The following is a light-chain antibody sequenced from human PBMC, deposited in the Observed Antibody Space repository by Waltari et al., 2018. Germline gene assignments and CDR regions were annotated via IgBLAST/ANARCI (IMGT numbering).Light chain of an antibody. Sequence: QSALTQPASVSGSPGQSIAVSCTGIRSDLATYNLVPWYQHHPGKAPKLLIYEVNQRPSGVSTRFSASKSDNTASLTVSGLQAEDEADYYCSSYAGPHSVVFGGGTKVTVL. V-gene: IGLV2-23*02. J-gene: IGLJ2*01. CDR2: EVN. CDR3: SSYAGPHSVV. CDR1: RSDLATYNL.